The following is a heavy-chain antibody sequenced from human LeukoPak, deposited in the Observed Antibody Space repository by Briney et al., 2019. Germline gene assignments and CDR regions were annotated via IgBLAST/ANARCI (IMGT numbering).Heavy chain of an antibody. CDR2: ISSSSSYI. J-gene: IGHJ4*02. V-gene: IGHV3-21*01. D-gene: IGHD4-17*01. CDR3: ARAQGTMTRYFDY. CDR1: GFTFSSYS. Sequence: GGSLRLSCAASGFTFSSYSMNWVRQAPGKGLEWFPSISSSSSYILYEDSVKGRFTISRDNAKNSLYLQMNSLRAEDTAVYYCARAQGTMTRYFDYWGQGTLVTVSS.